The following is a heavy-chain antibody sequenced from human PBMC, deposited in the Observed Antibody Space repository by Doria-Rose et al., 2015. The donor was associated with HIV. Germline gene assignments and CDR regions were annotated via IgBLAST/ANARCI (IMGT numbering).Heavy chain of an antibody. D-gene: IGHD6-13*01. CDR3: ARIKSSRWYHKYYFDF. V-gene: IGHV2-26*01. Sequence: SGPVLVKPTETLTLTCTVSGVSLSSPGMGVSWIRQPPGKALEWLANIFSDDARSYKTSLKSRLTISRGTSKSQVVLTTTDMDPVDTATYYCARIKSSRWYHKYYFDFWGQGTLVIVSA. CDR2: IFSDDAR. J-gene: IGHJ4*02. CDR1: GVSLSSPGMG.